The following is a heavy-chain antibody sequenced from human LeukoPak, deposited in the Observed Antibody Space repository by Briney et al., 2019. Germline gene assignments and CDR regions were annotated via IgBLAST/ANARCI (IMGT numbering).Heavy chain of an antibody. CDR1: GGSISSGGYS. J-gene: IGHJ5*02. D-gene: IGHD3-3*01. CDR2: IKQDGSEK. CDR3: ARGKDYDFWSEDWFDP. Sequence: ETLSLTCAVSGGSISSGGYSWSWVRQAPGKGLEWVANIKQDGSEKYYVDSVKGRFTISRDNAKNSLYLQMNSLRAEDTAVYYCARGKDYDFWSEDWFDPWGQGTLVTVSS. V-gene: IGHV3-7*01.